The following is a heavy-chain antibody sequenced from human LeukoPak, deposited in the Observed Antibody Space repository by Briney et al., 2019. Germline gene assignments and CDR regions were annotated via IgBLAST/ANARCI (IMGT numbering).Heavy chain of an antibody. Sequence: SGPALVKPTQTLTLTCTFSGFSLSTSGMRVSWIRQPPGKALEWLARIDWDDDKFYSTSLKTRLTISKDTSKNQVVLSMTNMDPVGTATYYCARITGGSYPLFDYWGQGTLVTVSS. V-gene: IGHV2-70*04. CDR2: IDWDDDK. CDR3: ARITGGSYPLFDY. CDR1: GFSLSTSGMR. J-gene: IGHJ4*02. D-gene: IGHD1-26*01.